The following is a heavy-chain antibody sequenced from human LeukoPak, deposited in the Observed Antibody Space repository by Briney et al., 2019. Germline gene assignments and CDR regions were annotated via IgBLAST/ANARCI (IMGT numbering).Heavy chain of an antibody. CDR1: GGSISSSSYY. D-gene: IGHD5-18*01. Sequence: SETLSFTCTVSGGSISSSSYYWGWIRQPPGKGLEWIGSIYYSGSTYYNPSLKSRVTISVDTSKNQFSLKLNSVTAADTAVYYCARHLGYSYGLWGQGTLVTVSS. J-gene: IGHJ4*02. V-gene: IGHV4-39*07. CDR2: IYYSGST. CDR3: ARHLGYSYGL.